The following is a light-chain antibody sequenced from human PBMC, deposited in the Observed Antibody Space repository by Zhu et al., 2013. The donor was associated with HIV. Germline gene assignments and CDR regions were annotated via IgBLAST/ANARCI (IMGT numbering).Light chain of an antibody. V-gene: IGLV2-23*02. Sequence: QSALTQPASVSGSPGQSITISCSGTSSDIGNFNYVSWYQQHPGKAPKLMIYEVNKRPSGVTTHFSGSKSDNTASLTISGLQAEDEADYYCSSYAGSSTLVFGGGTKVTVL. CDR3: SSYAGSSTLV. J-gene: IGLJ3*02. CDR2: EVN. CDR1: SSDIGNFNY.